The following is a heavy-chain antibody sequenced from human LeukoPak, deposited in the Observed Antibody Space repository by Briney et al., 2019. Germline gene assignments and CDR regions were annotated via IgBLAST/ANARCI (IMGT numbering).Heavy chain of an antibody. V-gene: IGHV3-9*01. J-gene: IGHJ4*02. CDR3: AKGSIAAVAGSFFDY. CDR1: GFTFDDYA. Sequence: GRSLRLSCAASGFTFDDYAMHWVRQAPGKGREWFPGISWNSGSIGYADSVKGRFTISRDNAKNSLYLQMNSLRAEDTALYYCAKGSIAAVAGSFFDYWGQGTLVTVSS. CDR2: ISWNSGSI. D-gene: IGHD6-19*01.